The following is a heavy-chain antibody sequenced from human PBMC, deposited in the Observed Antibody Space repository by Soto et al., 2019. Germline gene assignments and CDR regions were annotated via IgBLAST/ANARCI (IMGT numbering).Heavy chain of an antibody. D-gene: IGHD3-22*01. CDR1: GGSISSYY. Sequence: SETLSLTCTVSGGSISSYYWSWIRQPPGKGLEWIGYIYYSGSTNYNPSLKSRVTISVDTSKNQFSLKLSSVTAADTAVYYCARTYYYDSSGYQQRSVYFDYWGQGTLVTVSS. CDR2: IYYSGST. CDR3: ARTYYYDSSGYQQRSVYFDY. V-gene: IGHV4-59*01. J-gene: IGHJ4*02.